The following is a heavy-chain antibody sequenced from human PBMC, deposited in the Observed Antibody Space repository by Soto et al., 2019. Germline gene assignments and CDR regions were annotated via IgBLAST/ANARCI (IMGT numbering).Heavy chain of an antibody. J-gene: IGHJ3*02. V-gene: IGHV1-8*01. Sequence: ASVKVSCNASGYTFTSYDINWVRQATGQGLEWMGWMNPNSGNTGYAQKFQGRVTMTRNTSISTAYMELSSLRSEDTAVYYCARERTYSSSFAFDIWGQGTMVTVSS. CDR2: MNPNSGNT. CDR3: ARERTYSSSFAFDI. D-gene: IGHD6-6*01. CDR1: GYTFTSYD.